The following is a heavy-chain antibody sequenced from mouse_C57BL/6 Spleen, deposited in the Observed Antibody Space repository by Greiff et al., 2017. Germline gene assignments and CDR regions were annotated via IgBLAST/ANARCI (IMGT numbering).Heavy chain of an antibody. CDR3: VVADYYAMDY. J-gene: IGHJ4*01. V-gene: IGHV14-1*01. CDR2: IDPEDGDT. Sequence: VQLQQPGAELVRPGASVKLSCTASGFNIKDYYMHWVKQRPEQGLEWIGRIDPEDGDTEYAPKFQGKATMTADTSSNTAYLQLSSLTSEDTAVYYTVVADYYAMDYWGQGTSVTVSS. D-gene: IGHD1-1*01. CDR1: GFNIKDYY.